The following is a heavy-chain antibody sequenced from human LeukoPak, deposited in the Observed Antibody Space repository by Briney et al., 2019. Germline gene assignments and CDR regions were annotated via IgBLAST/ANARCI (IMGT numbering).Heavy chain of an antibody. CDR3: ASKRHASASGAFDI. V-gene: IGHV4-4*02. CDR2: IYHSGST. CDR1: GDSISSSSW. J-gene: IGHJ3*02. D-gene: IGHD3-10*01. Sequence: SETLSLTCAVSGDSISSSSWWCWVRQPPGKGLQWIGEIYHSGSTHYNPSLKSRATTSVDKSKNQFSLKLTSVTAADTAVYYCASKRHASASGAFDIWGQGTMVTVSS.